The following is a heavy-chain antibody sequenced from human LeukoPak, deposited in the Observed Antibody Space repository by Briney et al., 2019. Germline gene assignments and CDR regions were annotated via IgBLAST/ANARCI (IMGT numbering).Heavy chain of an antibody. V-gene: IGHV3-30*03. CDR2: ISYDGSAN. Sequence: PGGTLCLSCAASGFAFSNYGMDWVRQAPGKGLDWVAVISYDGSANYNEDSVKGRFTISRDNSKNTLYLEMNSLRDEDTAVYYCARDSSSSNYYYGMDIWGQGTTVTVSS. D-gene: IGHD6-6*01. J-gene: IGHJ6*02. CDR3: ARDSSSSNYYYGMDI. CDR1: GFAFSNYG.